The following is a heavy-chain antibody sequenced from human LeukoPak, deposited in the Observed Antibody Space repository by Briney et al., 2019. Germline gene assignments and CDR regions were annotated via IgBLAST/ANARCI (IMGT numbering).Heavy chain of an antibody. CDR3: TTLWYYYGSADY. CDR1: GFTFSSYW. CDR2: IKSKTAGGTT. V-gene: IGHV3-15*01. J-gene: IGHJ4*02. D-gene: IGHD3-10*01. Sequence: GGSLRLSCAASGFTFSSYWMSWVRQAPGKGLEWVGRIKSKTAGGTTDYAAPVKGRFTLSRDDSKNMLYLQMSSLKTEDTAVYYCTTLWYYYGSADYWGQGTLVTVSS.